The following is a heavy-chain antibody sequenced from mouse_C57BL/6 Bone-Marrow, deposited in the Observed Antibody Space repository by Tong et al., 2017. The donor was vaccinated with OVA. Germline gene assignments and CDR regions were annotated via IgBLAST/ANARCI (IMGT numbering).Heavy chain of an antibody. J-gene: IGHJ3*01. Sequence: QLRVSGAELVKPGASVNLSCKASGYTFTSYYMYWVKQRPGQGLEWIGEINPSNGGTNFNEKFKSKATLTADKSSSTAYMQLSSLTSDDSAVYFCAREQMMVTTFAYWGQGTLVTVTA. V-gene: IGHV1-53*01. CDR3: AREQMMVTTFAY. CDR2: INPSNGGT. CDR1: GYTFTSYY. D-gene: IGHD2-3*01.